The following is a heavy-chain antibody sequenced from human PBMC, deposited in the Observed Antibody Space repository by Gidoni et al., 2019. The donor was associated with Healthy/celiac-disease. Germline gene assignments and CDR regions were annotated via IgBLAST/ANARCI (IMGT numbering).Heavy chain of an antibody. J-gene: IGHJ6*03. V-gene: IGHV6-1*01. Sequence: QVQLQQSGPGLVKPSQTLSLPCAISGDSPPTNRSAWNWIRQSPSRGLEWLGRTYYRSKWYNDYAVSVKSRITINPDTSKNQFSLQLNSVTPEDTAVYYCARALSSSSTHYLGYYMDVWGKGTTVTVSS. CDR3: ARALSSSSTHYLGYYMDV. CDR2: TYYRSKWYN. D-gene: IGHD6-6*01. CDR1: GDSPPTNRSA.